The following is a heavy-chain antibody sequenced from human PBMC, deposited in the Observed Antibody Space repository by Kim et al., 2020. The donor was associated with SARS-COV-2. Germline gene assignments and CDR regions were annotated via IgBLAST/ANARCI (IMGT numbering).Heavy chain of an antibody. V-gene: IGHV3-9*01. D-gene: IGHD6-6*01. J-gene: IGHJ4*02. CDR3: TRDLVPGGADY. Sequence: GGSLRLSCEMSGFKFERFAVHWVRQPPGKGLEWVSGLSLDSDGIGYADSVKGRFTVSRDKAKDTLYLQMDSLRIEDTAFYYCTRDLVPGGADYWGQGTLDTVSS. CDR1: GFKFERFA. CDR2: LSLDSDGI.